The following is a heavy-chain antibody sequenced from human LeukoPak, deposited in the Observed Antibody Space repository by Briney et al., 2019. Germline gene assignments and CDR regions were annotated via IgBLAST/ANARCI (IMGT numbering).Heavy chain of an antibody. J-gene: IGHJ6*02. CDR2: IHPSDSET. D-gene: IGHD6-13*01. V-gene: IGHV5-51*01. Sequence: GESLKISCRGSGYIFTNYWICWVRQMPGQGLEWMGIIHPSDSETLYGPSFQGQVIISADKSISTIYLQWSSLEASDTAMYYCARHQGSNYGLDVWGQGTTVTVSS. CDR3: ARHQGSNYGLDV. CDR1: GYIFTNYW.